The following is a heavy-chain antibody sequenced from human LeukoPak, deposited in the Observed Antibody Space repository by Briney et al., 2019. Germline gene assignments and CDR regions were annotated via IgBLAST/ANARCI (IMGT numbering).Heavy chain of an antibody. CDR3: ARVLRTSSWYADY. CDR2: INHVGSA. V-gene: IGHV4-34*01. J-gene: IGHJ4*02. Sequence: KASETLSLTCAVYGGSFSAYYWSWIRQPPGKGLEWIGEINHVGSANYKPSLKSGVTISVDTSKSQFSLKLSSVTAADTAVYYCARVLRTSSWYADYWGQGTLVTVSS. D-gene: IGHD6-13*01. CDR1: GGSFSAYY.